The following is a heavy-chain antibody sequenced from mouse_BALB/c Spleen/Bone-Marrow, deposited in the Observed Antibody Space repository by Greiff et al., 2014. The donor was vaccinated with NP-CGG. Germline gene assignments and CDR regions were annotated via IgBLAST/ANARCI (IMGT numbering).Heavy chain of an antibody. V-gene: IGHV1-80*01. CDR3: ARGVPMDY. CDR1: GYAFSSYW. CDR2: IYPGDGDT. Sequence: QVQLQQPGAELVRPGSSVKISCKASGYAFSSYWMNWVKQRPGQGLEWIGQIYPGDGDTNYNGKVKGKATLTADKSSSTAYMQLSSLTSEDSAVYFCARGVPMDYWGQGTSVTVSS. J-gene: IGHJ4*01.